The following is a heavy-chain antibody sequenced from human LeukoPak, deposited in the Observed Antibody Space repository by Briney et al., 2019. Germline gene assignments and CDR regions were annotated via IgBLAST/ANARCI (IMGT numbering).Heavy chain of an antibody. CDR1: GYTFTDYY. J-gene: IGHJ6*03. CDR2: INPNSGGT. CDR3: ARAGPYSSGWLRSGYYYYYMDV. D-gene: IGHD6-19*01. Sequence: ASVTVSCKASGYTFTDYYMHWVRQAPGQGLEWMGWINPNSGGTNYAQKFQSRVTMTRDTSISTAYMELRSLRSDDTAVYYCARAGPYSSGWLRSGYYYYYMDVWGKGTTVTVSS. V-gene: IGHV1-2*02.